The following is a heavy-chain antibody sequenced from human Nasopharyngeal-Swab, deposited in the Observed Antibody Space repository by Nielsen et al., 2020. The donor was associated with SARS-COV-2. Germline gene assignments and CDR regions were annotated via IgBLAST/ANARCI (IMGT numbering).Heavy chain of an antibody. V-gene: IGHV4-59*01. D-gene: IGHD1-14*01. CDR3: ARGRIGDYKCYGLDL. CDR2: IYHTGGT. Sequence: SETLSLTCTVSGGSINSSYWSWIRQPPGKGLEWIGYIYHTGGTNYNPSLKSRLTISVDPSKNQFSLRLNSVSAADTAVYYCARGRIGDYKCYGLDLWGQGTTVTVSS. J-gene: IGHJ6*02. CDR1: GGSINSSY.